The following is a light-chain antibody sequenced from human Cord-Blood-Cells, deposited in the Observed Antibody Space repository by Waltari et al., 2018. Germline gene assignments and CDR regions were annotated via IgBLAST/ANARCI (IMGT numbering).Light chain of an antibody. CDR1: SGINVGTYR. J-gene: IGLJ2*01. CDR2: YKSDSDK. CDR3: MIWHSSAVV. V-gene: IGLV5-45*03. Sequence: QAVLPQTSSLSASPGASASRTCTLRSGINVGTYRIYWYQQQPGSPPQYLLRYKSDSDKQQGSGVPRRFAGSKDASANAGILLISGLQSEDEADYYCMIWHSSAVVFGGGTKLTVL.